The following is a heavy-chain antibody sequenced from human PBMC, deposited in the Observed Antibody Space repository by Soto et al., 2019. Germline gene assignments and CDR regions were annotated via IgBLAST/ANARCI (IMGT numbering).Heavy chain of an antibody. J-gene: IGHJ6*02. CDR2: ISYDGSNK. Sequence: GGSLRLSCAASGFTFSSYGMHWVRQAPGKGLEWVAVISYDGSNKYYADSVKGRFTISRDNSKNTLYLQMNSLRAEDTAVYYCAKSFDYGDYGGRYYYGMDVWGQGTTVTVSS. CDR3: AKSFDYGDYGGRYYYGMDV. V-gene: IGHV3-30*18. CDR1: GFTFSSYG. D-gene: IGHD4-17*01.